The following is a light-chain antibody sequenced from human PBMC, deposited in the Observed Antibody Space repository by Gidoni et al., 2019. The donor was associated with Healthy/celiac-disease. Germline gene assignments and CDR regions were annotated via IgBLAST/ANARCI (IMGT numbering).Light chain of an antibody. CDR1: QSVSSSY. J-gene: IGKJ2*01. CDR3: QQYGSWYT. CDR2: GAS. Sequence: EIVLTQSPGTLSLSPGERATLSCRASQSVSSSYLAWYQQKPGQAPRLLIYGASSRATGIPDRFSGIGSGTDFTLTISRLEPEDFAVYYCQQYGSWYTFXXXTKLEIK. V-gene: IGKV3-20*01.